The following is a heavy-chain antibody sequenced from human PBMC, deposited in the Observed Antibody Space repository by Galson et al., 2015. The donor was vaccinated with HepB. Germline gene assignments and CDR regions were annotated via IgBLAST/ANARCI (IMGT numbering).Heavy chain of an antibody. CDR1: GFPFGTYA. J-gene: IGHJ6*02. CDR2: ISGSGGTT. D-gene: IGHD2/OR15-2a*01. CDR3: AKDRNSTSRGHYAMDV. V-gene: IGHV3-23*01. Sequence: SLRLSCAASGFPFGTYAMSWVRQAPGKGLEWVSAISGSGGTTCYADSVRGRFTISRDNAKRALYLQMNRLRGEDTALYYCAKDRNSTSRGHYAMDVWGQGTTVTVSS.